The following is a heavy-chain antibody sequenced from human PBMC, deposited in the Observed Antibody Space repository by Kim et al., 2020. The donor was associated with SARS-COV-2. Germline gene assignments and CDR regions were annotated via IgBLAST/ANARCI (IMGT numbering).Heavy chain of an antibody. J-gene: IGHJ1*01. V-gene: IGHV1-69*01. D-gene: IGHD1-26*01. CDR3: AREGDSGSPQHFQH. Sequence: AQKFQGRVTITADESTSTAYMELSSLRSEDTAVYYCAREGDSGSPQHFQHWGQGTLVTVSS.